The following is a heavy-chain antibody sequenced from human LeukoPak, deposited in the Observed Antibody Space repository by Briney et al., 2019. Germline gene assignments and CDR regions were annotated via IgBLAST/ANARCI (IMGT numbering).Heavy chain of an antibody. D-gene: IGHD3-16*02. V-gene: IGHV3-66*01. J-gene: IGHJ4*02. Sequence: GGSLRLSCAASGFTVSSNHMSWVRQAPGKGLEWVSVIYSGGSTYYADSVKGRFTISRDNSKNTLYLQMNSLRAEDTAVYYCAREGTYYDYVWGSYPGSNYFDYWGQGTLVTVSS. CDR1: GFTVSSNH. CDR3: AREGTYYDYVWGSYPGSNYFDY. CDR2: IYSGGST.